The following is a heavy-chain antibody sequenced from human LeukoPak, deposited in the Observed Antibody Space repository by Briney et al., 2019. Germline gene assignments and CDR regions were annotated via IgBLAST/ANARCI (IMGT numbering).Heavy chain of an antibody. D-gene: IGHD5-24*01. CDR2: ISGSSSYI. CDR3: ARETRVRWTDY. V-gene: IGHV3-21*01. CDR1: GFTFSSYS. J-gene: IGHJ4*02. Sequence: GGSLRLSCAASGFTFSSYSMNWVRQAPGKGLEWVSCISGSSSYIYSADSVKGRFTISRHNAKNSLYLQMNSLRAEDTAVYYCARETRVRWTDYRGQGILVTVSS.